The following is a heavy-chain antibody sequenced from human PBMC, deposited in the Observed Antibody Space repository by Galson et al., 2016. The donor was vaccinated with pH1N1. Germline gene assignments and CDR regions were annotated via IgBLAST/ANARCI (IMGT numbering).Heavy chain of an antibody. CDR1: GFMFSSYG. CDR3: VRKTCDY. Sequence: LRLSCAASGFMFSSYGMHWVRQAPGEGLEWVTFIRSDGSNKYYSDSVKGRFTISRDNANNSLYLQMNSLRAEDTALYYCVRKTCDYWGQGTLVTVSS. CDR2: IRSDGSNK. J-gene: IGHJ4*02. V-gene: IGHV3-33*01.